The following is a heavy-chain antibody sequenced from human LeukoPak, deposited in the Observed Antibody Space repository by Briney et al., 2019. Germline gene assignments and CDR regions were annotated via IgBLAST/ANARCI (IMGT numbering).Heavy chain of an antibody. CDR1: GFTFSSYW. CDR2: IKRDGSEK. J-gene: IGHJ4*02. CDR3: AREGADYGDYFDY. V-gene: IGHV3-7*03. Sequence: GGSLRLSCAASGFTFSSYWMSWVPHAPGKGLEWVSNIKRDGSEKYYVDSVKRRFTISRDNAKNSLYLQMNSLRAEDTAVYYCAREGADYGDYFDYWGQGTLVTVSS. D-gene: IGHD4-17*01.